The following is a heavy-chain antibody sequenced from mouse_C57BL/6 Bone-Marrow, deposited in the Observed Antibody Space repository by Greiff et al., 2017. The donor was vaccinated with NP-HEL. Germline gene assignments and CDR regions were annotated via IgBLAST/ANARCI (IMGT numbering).Heavy chain of an antibody. V-gene: IGHV14-2*01. CDR3: ARLSWYAMDY. CDR1: GFNIKDYY. J-gene: IGHJ4*01. CDR2: IDPEDGEN. Sequence: EVQLQQSGAELVKPGASVKLSCTASGFNIKDYYMHWVKQRTEQGLEWIGRIDPEDGENKYAPKFQGKATITADKSSNTAYLQLSSLTSEDTAVYYCARLSWYAMDYWGQGTSVTVSS.